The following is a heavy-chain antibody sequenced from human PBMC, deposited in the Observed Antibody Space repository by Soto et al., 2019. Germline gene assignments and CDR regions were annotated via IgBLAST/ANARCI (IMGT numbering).Heavy chain of an antibody. CDR1: GYPFTSYY. Sequence: ASVKVSCKASGYPFTSYYVHWVRQAAGQGLEWLGRMNPNNGKTDYAQKFQGRLTMTRDTSISTVYMELSSLTSEDTAVYYCAKDFGGLYNWFDPWGQGTLVTVSS. V-gene: IGHV1-8*02. J-gene: IGHJ5*02. CDR3: AKDFGGLYNWFDP. D-gene: IGHD3-16*01. CDR2: MNPNNGKT.